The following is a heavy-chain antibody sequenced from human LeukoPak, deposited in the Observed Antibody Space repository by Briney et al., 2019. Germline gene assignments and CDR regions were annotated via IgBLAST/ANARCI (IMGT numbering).Heavy chain of an antibody. D-gene: IGHD3-10*01. CDR2: IYYSGST. CDR1: GGSISSSSYY. Sequence: SETLSLTCTVSGGSISSSSYYWRGIRRPPGKGLEWLGSIYYSGSTYYNPSLKSRVTISVDTSKNQFSLKLSSVTAADTAVYYCARPGASGDYIDYWGQGTLVTVSS. CDR3: ARPGASGDYIDY. V-gene: IGHV4-39*01. J-gene: IGHJ4*02.